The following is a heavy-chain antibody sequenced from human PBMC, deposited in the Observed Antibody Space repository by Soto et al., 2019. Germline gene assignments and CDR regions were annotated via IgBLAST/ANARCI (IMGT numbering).Heavy chain of an antibody. CDR2: MNPNSGNT. V-gene: IGHV1-8*01. Sequence: QVQLVQSGAEVKKPGASVKVSCKASGYTFTSYDINWVRQATGQGLEWMGWMNPNSGNTGNAQKFQGRITMTRNTSISTAYMELSSLRSEDTAVYYCARHVPAAGYYYGMDVWGQGTTVTVSS. CDR3: ARHVPAAGYYYGMDV. D-gene: IGHD2-2*01. CDR1: GYTFTSYD. J-gene: IGHJ6*02.